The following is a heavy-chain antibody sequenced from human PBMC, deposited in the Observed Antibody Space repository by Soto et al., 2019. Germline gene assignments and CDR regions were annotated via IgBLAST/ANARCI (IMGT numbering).Heavy chain of an antibody. V-gene: IGHV4-59*01. CDR3: ARKYYDILTGYYMHAFDI. Sequence: SETLSLTCTVSGGSISSYYWSWIRQPPGKGLEWIGYIYYSGSTNYNPSLKSRVTISVDTSKNQFSLKLSSVTAADTAVYYCARKYYDILTGYYMHAFDIWGQGTMVTVSS. J-gene: IGHJ3*02. CDR2: IYYSGST. CDR1: GGSISSYY. D-gene: IGHD3-9*01.